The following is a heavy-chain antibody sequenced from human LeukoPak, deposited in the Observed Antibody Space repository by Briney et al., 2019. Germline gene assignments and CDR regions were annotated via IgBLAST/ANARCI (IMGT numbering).Heavy chain of an antibody. CDR2: IRAYNGNT. Sequence: ASVKVSCKASGYTFTIYAMHWVRQAPGQTLEWMGWIRAYNGNTNYAQRLQGRVTMTTDTSTSTAYMELRSLRSDDTAVYYCARGPRNLYWYFDLWGRGTLVTVSS. CDR3: ARGPRNLYWYFDL. CDR1: GYTFTIYA. J-gene: IGHJ2*01. D-gene: IGHD1-1*01. V-gene: IGHV1-18*01.